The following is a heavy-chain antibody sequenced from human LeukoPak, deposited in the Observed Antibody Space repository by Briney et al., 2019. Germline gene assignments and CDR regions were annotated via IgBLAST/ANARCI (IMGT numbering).Heavy chain of an antibody. CDR3: ARHLSRLYYGSGSYYNKEFDY. CDR2: IYYSGST. D-gene: IGHD3-10*01. CDR1: GGSISSSSYY. J-gene: IGHJ4*02. V-gene: IGHV4-39*01. Sequence: PSETLSLTCTVSGGSISSSSYYWGWIRQPPGKGLEWIGSIYYSGSTNYNPSLKSRVTISVDTSKNQFSLKLSSVTAADTAVYYCARHLSRLYYGSGSYYNKEFDYWGQGTLVTVSS.